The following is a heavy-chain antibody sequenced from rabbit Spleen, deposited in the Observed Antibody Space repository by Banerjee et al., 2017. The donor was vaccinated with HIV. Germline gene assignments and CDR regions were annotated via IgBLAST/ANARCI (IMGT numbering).Heavy chain of an antibody. CDR1: GFDLNNYYY. CDR2: IYGGGNGNT. V-gene: IGHV1S40*01. J-gene: IGHJ4*01. CDR3: AREAGYGGYGYWDYYFNL. Sequence: QSLEESGGGLVQPEGSLTLTCTASGFDLNNYYYMCWVRQAPGKGLEWIACIYGGGNGNTYYASWAKGRFTISKTSSTTVTLQMTSLTVADTATYFCAREAGYGGYGYWDYYFNLWGQGTLVTVS. D-gene: IGHD6-1*01.